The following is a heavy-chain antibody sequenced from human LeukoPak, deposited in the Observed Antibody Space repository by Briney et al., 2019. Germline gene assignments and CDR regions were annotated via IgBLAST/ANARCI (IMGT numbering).Heavy chain of an antibody. CDR2: VYPTGST. Sequence: PSETLSLTCDVSGGSMRSYWWGWVRQPAGKGLEWIGRVYPTGSTRFNPSLKSRLTMSMDTSTNQFSMKLTSVTAVDTAVYFCARQGYTVSYYFLDYWSQGTLVTVSS. D-gene: IGHD1-26*01. CDR3: ARQGYTVSYYFLDY. J-gene: IGHJ4*02. CDR1: GGSMRSYW. V-gene: IGHV4-4*07.